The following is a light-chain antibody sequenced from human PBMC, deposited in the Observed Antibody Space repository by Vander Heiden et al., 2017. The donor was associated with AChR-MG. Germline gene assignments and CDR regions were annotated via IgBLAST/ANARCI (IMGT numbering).Light chain of an antibody. J-gene: IGKJ1*01. CDR3: QQYYSTRT. V-gene: IGKV4-1*01. CDR2: WAS. CDR1: QSVLYSSNNKNY. Sequence: DIVMTQSPDSLAVSLGERATINCKPSQSVLYSSNNKNYLAWYQQKPGQPTKLLIYWASTRESGVPDRFSGSGSGTDFTLTISSLQAEDVAVYYCQQYYSTRTFGQGTKVEIK.